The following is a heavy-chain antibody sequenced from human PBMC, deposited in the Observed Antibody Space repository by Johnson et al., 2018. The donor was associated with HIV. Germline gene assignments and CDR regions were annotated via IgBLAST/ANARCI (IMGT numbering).Heavy chain of an antibody. J-gene: IGHJ3*01. CDR3: AKDDNLGVWYSDAFDV. Sequence: QVQLVESGGGVVQPGRSLRLSCAASGFTFSSYGMHWVRQAPGKGLEWVSVIYSGGSTYYADSVKGRFTISRDNSKNTLYLQMKSLRAEDTAVYYCAKDDNLGVWYSDAFDVWGQGTVVTVSS. CDR2: IYSGGST. V-gene: IGHV3-NL1*01. D-gene: IGHD6-19*01. CDR1: GFTFSSYG.